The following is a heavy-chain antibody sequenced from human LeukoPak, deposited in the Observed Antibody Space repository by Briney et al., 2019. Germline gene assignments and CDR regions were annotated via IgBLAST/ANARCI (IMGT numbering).Heavy chain of an antibody. Sequence: PGGSLRLSCAASGFTFSSYGMHWVRQAPGKGLEWVAFIRYDGSNKYYVDSVKGRFTISRDNAKNSLYLQMNSLRAEDTAVYFCAGALPRTILTDAFDIWGQGTMATVSS. V-gene: IGHV3-30*02. CDR3: AGALPRTILTDAFDI. J-gene: IGHJ3*02. D-gene: IGHD5-24*01. CDR2: IRYDGSNK. CDR1: GFTFSSYG.